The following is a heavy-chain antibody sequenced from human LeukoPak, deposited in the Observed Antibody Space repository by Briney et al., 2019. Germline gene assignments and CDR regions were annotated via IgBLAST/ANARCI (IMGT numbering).Heavy chain of an antibody. V-gene: IGHV3-23*01. CDR1: GFTFSSYA. CDR3: AKDNQLRFRPAFDI. D-gene: IGHD3-3*01. CDR2: ISGSGGST. Sequence: HPGASLRLSCAASGFTFSSYAMSWVRQAPGKGLEWVSAISGSGGSTYYADSVKGRFTTSRDNSKNTLYLQMNSLRAEDTAVYYCAKDNQLRFRPAFDIWGQGTMVTVSS. J-gene: IGHJ3*02.